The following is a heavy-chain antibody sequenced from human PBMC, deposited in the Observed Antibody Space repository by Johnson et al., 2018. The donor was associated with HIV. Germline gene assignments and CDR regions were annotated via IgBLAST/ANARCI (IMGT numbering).Heavy chain of an antibody. CDR1: DFTVGSIY. CDR3: AKGADYADYEGAFDI. D-gene: IGHD4-17*01. V-gene: IGHV3-66*01. J-gene: IGHJ3*02. CDR2: IYSGGSS. Sequence: VQLVESGGNLVQPGGSLRLSCAASDFTVGSIYMSWVRQAPGKGLALVSLIYSGGSSYYADSVKGSFTISRDNSNNTLYLQMSSLRVEDTAVYYCAKGADYADYEGAFDIWGQGTMVTVSS.